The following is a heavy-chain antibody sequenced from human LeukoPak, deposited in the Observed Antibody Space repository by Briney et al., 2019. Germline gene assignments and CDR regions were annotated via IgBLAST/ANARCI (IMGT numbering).Heavy chain of an antibody. Sequence: SETLSLTCAVYGGSFSGYYWSWIRQPPGKGLEWIGEIIHRGSTNYNPSLKSRVTISVDTSKNQFSLKLSSVTAADTAVYYCARAPDYSSSWYDTEGSFDYWGQGTLVTVSS. CDR1: GGSFSGYY. CDR3: ARAPDYSSSWYDTEGSFDY. V-gene: IGHV4-34*12. D-gene: IGHD6-13*01. J-gene: IGHJ4*02. CDR2: IIHRGST.